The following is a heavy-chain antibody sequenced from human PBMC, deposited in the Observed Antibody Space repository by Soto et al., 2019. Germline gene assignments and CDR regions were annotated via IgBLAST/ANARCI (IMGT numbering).Heavy chain of an antibody. J-gene: IGHJ2*01. D-gene: IGHD3-22*01. CDR2: IHYSWST. CDR3: ARPPSGYSWDWYFDF. V-gene: IGHV4-59*01. CDR1: GGSIGSYF. Sequence: XESLSLTFTVSGGSIGSYFWCWVRQPPGKGLEWIGHIHYSWSTYSKSSLKSRVTISIDTSKNQFSLKLSSVTAADTAVYYCARPPSGYSWDWYFDFWGRGTLVTVSS.